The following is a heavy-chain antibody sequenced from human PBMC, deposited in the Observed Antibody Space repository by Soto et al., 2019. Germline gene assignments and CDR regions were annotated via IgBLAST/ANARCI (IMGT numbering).Heavy chain of an antibody. V-gene: IGHV3-11*01. CDR3: ARDYLDIVVVPAARNKLDYYYYGMDV. D-gene: IGHD2-2*03. J-gene: IGHJ6*02. Sequence: PGGSLRLSCAASGFTFSDYYMSWIRQAPGKGLEWVSYISSSGSTIYYADSVKGRFTISRDNAKNSLYLQMNSLRAEDTAVYYFARDYLDIVVVPAARNKLDYYYYGMDVWGQGTTVTVSS. CDR2: ISSSGSTI. CDR1: GFTFSDYY.